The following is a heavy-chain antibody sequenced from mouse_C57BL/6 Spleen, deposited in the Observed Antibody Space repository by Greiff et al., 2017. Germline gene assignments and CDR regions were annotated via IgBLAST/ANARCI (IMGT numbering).Heavy chain of an antibody. CDR3: ARKAPYYYGSSYLDY. CDR2: IYPGDGYT. D-gene: IGHD1-1*01. J-gene: IGHJ2*01. CDR1: GYAFSSSW. V-gene: IGHV1-82*01. Sequence: VKLVESGPELVKPGASVKISCKASGYAFSSSWMNWVQQRPGKGLEWIGRIYPGDGYTNYNGKFKGKATLTADKSSSTAYMQLSSLTSEDSVVYFCARKAPYYYGSSYLDYWGQGTTLTVSS.